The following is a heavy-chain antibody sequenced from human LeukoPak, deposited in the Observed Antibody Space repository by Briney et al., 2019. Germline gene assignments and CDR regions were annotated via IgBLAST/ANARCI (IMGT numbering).Heavy chain of an antibody. CDR2: MYYSGTI. CDR3: ARQRDYADYLDAFDV. CDR1: GGSISSYY. J-gene: IGHJ3*01. V-gene: IGHV4-59*08. Sequence: PSETLSLTCTVYGGSISSYYWSWIRQPPGKGLEWIGYMYYSGTINYNPSLKNRVTISVDTSKNQFSLKLSSVTAADTAIYYCARQRDYADYLDAFDVWGQGTMVTVSS. D-gene: IGHD4-17*01.